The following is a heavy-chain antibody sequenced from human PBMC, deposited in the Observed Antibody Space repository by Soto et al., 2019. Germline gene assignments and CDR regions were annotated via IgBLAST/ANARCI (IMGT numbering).Heavy chain of an antibody. Sequence: QITLKESGPTLVKPTQTLTLTCTFSGFSLSTSGVGVGWIRQPPGKALEWLALIYWDDDKRYSPSLKSRLTITKETSKNQVVLTMTNMDPVDTATYYCAHLAMQWLGNAFDIWGQGTMVTVSS. D-gene: IGHD6-19*01. V-gene: IGHV2-5*02. CDR2: IYWDDDK. J-gene: IGHJ3*02. CDR1: GFSLSTSGVG. CDR3: AHLAMQWLGNAFDI.